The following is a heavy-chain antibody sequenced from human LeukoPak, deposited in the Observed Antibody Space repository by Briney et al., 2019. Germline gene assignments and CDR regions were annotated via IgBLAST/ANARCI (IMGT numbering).Heavy chain of an antibody. V-gene: IGHV1-24*01. D-gene: IGHD2-2*02. CDR1: GYTLTELS. CDR2: IDPEDGET. CDR3: ATDRYCSSTSCYTAPSVFDP. J-gene: IGHJ5*02. Sequence: ASVKVSCKVSGYTLTELSMLWVRQAPGKGLEWMGGIDPEDGETIYAQKFQGRVTMTEDTSTDTAYMVLSSLRSEDTAVYYCATDRYCSSTSCYTAPSVFDPWGQGTLVTVSS.